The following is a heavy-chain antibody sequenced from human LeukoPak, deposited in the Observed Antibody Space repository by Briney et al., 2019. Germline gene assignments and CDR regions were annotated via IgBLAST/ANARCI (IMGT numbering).Heavy chain of an antibody. V-gene: IGHV4-34*01. J-gene: IGHJ6*03. Sequence: SETLSLTCAVYGGSFSGYYWSWIRQPPGKGLEWIGEINHSGSTNYNPSLKSRVTMSVDTSKNQFSLKLSSVTAADTAVYYCARTYYYYYYMDVWGKGTTVTVSS. CDR2: INHSGST. CDR1: GGSFSGYY. CDR3: ARTYYYYYYMDV.